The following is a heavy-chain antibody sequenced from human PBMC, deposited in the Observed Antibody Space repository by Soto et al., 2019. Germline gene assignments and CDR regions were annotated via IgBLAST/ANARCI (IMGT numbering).Heavy chain of an antibody. CDR1: GFTFSSYW. CDR3: ARDDYEYGEYNWLDP. V-gene: IGHV3-7*01. D-gene: IGHD3-16*01. J-gene: IGHJ5*02. Sequence: GGSLRLSCAASGFTFSSYWMSWVRQAPGKGLEWVANIKQDGSEKYYVDSVKGRSTISRDNAKNSLYLQMNSPRAEDTAVYYCARDDYEYGEYNWLDPWGQGTLVTGSS. CDR2: IKQDGSEK.